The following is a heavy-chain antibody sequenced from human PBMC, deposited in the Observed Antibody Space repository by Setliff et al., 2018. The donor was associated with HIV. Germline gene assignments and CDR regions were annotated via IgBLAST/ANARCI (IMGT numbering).Heavy chain of an antibody. CDR1: GGSITSSNSY. J-gene: IGHJ4*02. CDR2: IYYSGHT. Sequence: TSETLSLTCTVSGGSITSSNSYWGWIRQSPGKGLEWIGSIYYSGHTSYNPSLQSRVTISVDRSKNQFSLKLRSVTAADTAVYYCEAAGQWGQGTLVTVSS. CDR3: EAAGQ. V-gene: IGHV4-39*01. D-gene: IGHD6-25*01.